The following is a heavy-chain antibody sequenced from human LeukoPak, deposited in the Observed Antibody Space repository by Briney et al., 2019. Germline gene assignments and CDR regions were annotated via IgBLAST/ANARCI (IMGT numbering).Heavy chain of an antibody. CDR3: ARSINYYYYMDV. J-gene: IGHJ6*03. CDR2: INIHGSST. Sequence: GGSLRLSCAASGFTFSSYWMHWARQAPGKGLVWVSRINIHGSSTSYADSVKGRFTMSRDNAKNTLFLQMNSLRAEDTAVYYCARSINYYYYMDVWGKGTTVTVSS. CDR1: GFTFSSYW. V-gene: IGHV3-74*01.